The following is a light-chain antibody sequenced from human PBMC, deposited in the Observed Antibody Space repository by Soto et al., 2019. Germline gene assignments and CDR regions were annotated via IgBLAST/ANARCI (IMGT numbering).Light chain of an antibody. CDR3: QQSDSTPYS. Sequence: DIQMTQSPSSLSASVGDRVTITCRASQYVRSYLNWYQQKPGKAPKLLIYEASTLQSGVPSSFSGSGSGTDFTLTITSVQPEDSATYYCQQSDSTPYSFGQGNKLEI. CDR2: EAS. V-gene: IGKV1-39*01. J-gene: IGKJ2*03. CDR1: QYVRSY.